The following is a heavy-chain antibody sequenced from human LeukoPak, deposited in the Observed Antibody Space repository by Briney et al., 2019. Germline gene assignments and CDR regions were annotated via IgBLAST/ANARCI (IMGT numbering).Heavy chain of an antibody. D-gene: IGHD3-3*01. CDR1: GYRFTNYW. CDR2: IYPGDSDT. Sequence: GESLKISCKGSGYRFTNYWIGWVRQMPGKGLEWMGIIYPGDSDTRYSPSFQGQVTISADKSISTAYLQWSSLKASDTAMYYCARLVTIFGVAAFDYWGQGTLVTVSS. V-gene: IGHV5-51*01. CDR3: ARLVTIFGVAAFDY. J-gene: IGHJ4*02.